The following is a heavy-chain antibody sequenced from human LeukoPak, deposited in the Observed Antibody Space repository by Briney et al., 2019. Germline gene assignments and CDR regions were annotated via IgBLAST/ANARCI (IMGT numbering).Heavy chain of an antibody. CDR1: GGSISSGGYY. CDR3: ARSTYYDFWSGSPYFDY. J-gene: IGHJ4*02. Sequence: SQTLSLTCTVSGGSISSGGYYWSWIRQHPGKGLEWIGYIYYSGSTYYNPSLKSRVTISVDTSKNQFSLKLSSVTAADTAVYYRARSTYYDFWSGSPYFDYWGQGTLVTVSS. D-gene: IGHD3-3*01. CDR2: IYYSGST. V-gene: IGHV4-31*03.